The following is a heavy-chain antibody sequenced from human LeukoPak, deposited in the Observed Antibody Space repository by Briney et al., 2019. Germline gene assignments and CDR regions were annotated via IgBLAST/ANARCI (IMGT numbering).Heavy chain of an antibody. V-gene: IGHV4-59*01. D-gene: IGHD3-10*01. CDR2: IYYSGST. CDR1: DGSISTYY. Sequence: SETLSLTCTVSDGSISTYYWTWIRQPPGKGLEWIGDIYYSGSTNYNPSLKSRVTISVDTSKNQFSLKMSSVTTADTAVYYCARDMLGYYYGSGNYGSFDTWGQGTLVTVSS. CDR3: ARDMLGYYYGSGNYGSFDT. J-gene: IGHJ5*02.